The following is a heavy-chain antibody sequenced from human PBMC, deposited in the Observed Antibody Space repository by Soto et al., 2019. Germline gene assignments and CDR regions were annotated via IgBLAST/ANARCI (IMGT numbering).Heavy chain of an antibody. J-gene: IGHJ6*03. CDR2: INPNSGGT. V-gene: IGHV1-2*04. Sequence: ASVKVSCKASGYTFTGYYMHWVRQAPRQGLEWMGWINPNSGGTNYAQKFQGWVTMTRDTSISTAYMELSRLRSDDTAVYYCARERWTNGSGIYYYYMDVWGKGTTVTVSS. D-gene: IGHD3-10*01. CDR3: ARERWTNGSGIYYYYMDV. CDR1: GYTFTGYY.